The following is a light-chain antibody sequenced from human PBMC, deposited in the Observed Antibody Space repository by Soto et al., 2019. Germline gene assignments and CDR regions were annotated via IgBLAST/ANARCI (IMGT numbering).Light chain of an antibody. V-gene: IGKV3-15*01. CDR3: QQYNNWPPA. CDR1: QSVSSN. CDR2: GAS. Sequence: EIVMSPSPASLSVAAGERATLCARASQSVSSNLAWYQQKPGQAPRLLIYGASTRATGIPARFSGSGSGTEFTLTISSLQSEDFAVYYCQQYNNWPPAFGQGTKVDIK. J-gene: IGKJ1*01.